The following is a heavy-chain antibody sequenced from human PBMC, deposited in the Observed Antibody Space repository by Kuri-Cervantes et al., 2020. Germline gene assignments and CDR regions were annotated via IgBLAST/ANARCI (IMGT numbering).Heavy chain of an antibody. J-gene: IGHJ4*02. D-gene: IGHD3-22*01. Sequence: GESLKISCAASGFTFSSYSMNWVRQAPGKGLEWVSSISNPSSYIYYADSVKGRFTISRDNAKNSLYLQMNSLRAEDTAVYYCARGEVVIADLDYWGQGTLVTVSS. V-gene: IGHV3-21*01. CDR1: GFTFSSYS. CDR2: ISNPSSYI. CDR3: ARGEVVIADLDY.